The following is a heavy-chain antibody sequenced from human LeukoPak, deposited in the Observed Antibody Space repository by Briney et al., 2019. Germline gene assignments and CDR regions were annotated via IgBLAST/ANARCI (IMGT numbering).Heavy chain of an antibody. CDR1: GFTFSSYA. CDR2: ISGSGGST. D-gene: IGHD3-22*01. V-gene: IGHV3-23*01. CDR3: AKDRTYYYDSSFNWFDP. J-gene: IGHJ5*02. Sequence: GRSLRLSCAASGFTFSSYAMSWVRQAPGKGLEWVSAISGSGGSTYYADSVKGRFTISRDNSKNTLYLQMNSLRAEDTAVYYCAKDRTYYYDSSFNWFDPWGQGTLVTVSS.